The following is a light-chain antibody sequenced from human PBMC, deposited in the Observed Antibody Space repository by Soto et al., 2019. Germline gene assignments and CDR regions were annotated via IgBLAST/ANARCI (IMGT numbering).Light chain of an antibody. CDR1: QSVLYSSNNKNY. J-gene: IGKJ1*01. CDR2: WAS. V-gene: IGKV4-1*01. CDR3: QQYYRPWT. Sequence: DIVMTQSPDSLAVSLGERATINCKSSQSVLYSSNNKNYLAWYQQKPGQPPKLLIYWASTRESGVPDRFSGSWSGTDFTLTISSLQAEDVAVYYCQQYYRPWTFGQVTKVEIK.